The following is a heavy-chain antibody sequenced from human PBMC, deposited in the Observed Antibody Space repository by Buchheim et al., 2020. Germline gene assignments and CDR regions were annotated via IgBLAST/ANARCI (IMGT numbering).Heavy chain of an antibody. D-gene: IGHD5-18*01. CDR2: IYYSGST. J-gene: IGHJ4*02. Sequence: QVQLQESGPGLVKPSETLSLTCTVSGGSVSSGSYYWSWIRQPPGKGLEWIGYIYYSGSTNYNPSLKSRVTISVDTSKNQFSLKLSSVTAADTAVYYCARDFGRAGYSYGDRFDYWGQGTL. CDR1: GGSVSSGSYY. CDR3: ARDFGRAGYSYGDRFDY. V-gene: IGHV4-61*01.